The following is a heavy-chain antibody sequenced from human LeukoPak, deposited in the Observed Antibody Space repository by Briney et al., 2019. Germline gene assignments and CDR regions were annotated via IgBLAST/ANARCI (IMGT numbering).Heavy chain of an antibody. D-gene: IGHD2-2*01. CDR3: ARWAVGPYCSSSSCQYYFDY. CDR1: GFTFRSYW. CDR2: IKQDGCEE. J-gene: IGHJ4*02. V-gene: IGHV3-7*01. Sequence: PGGSLRLSCAASGFTFRSYWVGWVRQSPGKGLEWVANIKQDGCEEYYVDSVKGRFTISRDNAKNSLYLQMNSLRAEDTAVYYCARWAVGPYCSSSSCQYYFDYWGQGTLVTVSS.